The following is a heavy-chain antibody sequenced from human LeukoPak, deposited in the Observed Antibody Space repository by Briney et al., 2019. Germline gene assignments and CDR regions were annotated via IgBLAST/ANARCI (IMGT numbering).Heavy chain of an antibody. J-gene: IGHJ5*02. V-gene: IGHV4-34*01. D-gene: IGHD2-2*01. CDR2: INHSGST. CDR1: GGSFSGYY. CDR3: ARYIVVVPAATRTKWFDP. Sequence: SETLSLTCAVYGGSFSGYYWSWIRQPPGKGLEWIGEINHSGSTNYNPSLKSRVTISVDTSKNQFSLKLSSVTAADTAVYYCARYIVVVPAATRTKWFDPWGQGTLVSVSS.